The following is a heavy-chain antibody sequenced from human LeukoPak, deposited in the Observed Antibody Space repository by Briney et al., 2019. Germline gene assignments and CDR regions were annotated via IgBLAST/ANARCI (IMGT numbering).Heavy chain of an antibody. CDR3: ARAFLVGYSPEEYFFDY. CDR2: IYTSGST. D-gene: IGHD2-15*01. V-gene: IGHV4-61*02. J-gene: IGHJ4*02. Sequence: SETLSLTCTVSGGSISSGSYYWSWIRQPAGKGLEWIGRIYTSGSTNYNPSLKSRVTISVETSKNQFSLKLSSVTAADTAVYYCARAFLVGYSPEEYFFDYWGQGNLVTVSS. CDR1: GGSISSGSYY.